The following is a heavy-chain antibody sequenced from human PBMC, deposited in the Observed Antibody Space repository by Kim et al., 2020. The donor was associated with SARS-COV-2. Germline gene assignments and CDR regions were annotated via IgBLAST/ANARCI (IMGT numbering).Heavy chain of an antibody. Sequence: GGSLRLSCAASGFTFSSYEMNWVRQAPGKGLEWVSYISSSGSTIYYADSVKGRFTISRDNAKNSLYLQMNSLRAEDTAVYYCASFAGDGMDVWGQGTTVTVSS. CDR3: ASFAGDGMDV. V-gene: IGHV3-48*03. D-gene: IGHD7-27*01. J-gene: IGHJ6*02. CDR2: ISSSGSTI. CDR1: GFTFSSYE.